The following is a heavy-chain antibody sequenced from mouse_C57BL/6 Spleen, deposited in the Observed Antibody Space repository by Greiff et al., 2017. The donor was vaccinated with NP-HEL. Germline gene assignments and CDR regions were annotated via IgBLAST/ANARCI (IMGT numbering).Heavy chain of an antibody. J-gene: IGHJ4*01. CDR2: ISSGGDYI. V-gene: IGHV5-9-1*02. CDR1: GFTFSSYA. CDR3: TRDGLRGYDIGPPYAMDY. Sequence: DVMLVESGEGLVKPGGSLKLSCAASGFTFSSYAMSWVRQTPEKRLEWVAYISSGGDYIYYADTVKGRFTISRDNARNTLYLQMSSLKSEDTAMYYCTRDGLRGYDIGPPYAMDYWGQGTSVTVSS. D-gene: IGHD2-2*01.